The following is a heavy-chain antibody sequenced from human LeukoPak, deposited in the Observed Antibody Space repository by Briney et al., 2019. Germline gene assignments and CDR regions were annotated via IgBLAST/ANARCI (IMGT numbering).Heavy chain of an antibody. J-gene: IGHJ5*02. D-gene: IGHD2-2*01. CDR1: GYTFTSYY. Sequence: ASVKVSCKASGYTFTSYYMHWVRQAPGQGLEWMGIINPSGGSTSYAQKFQGRVTMTRDMSTSTVYMELSSLRSEDTAVYYCARDRCSSTSCYRFDPWGQGTLVTVPS. CDR3: ARDRCSSTSCYRFDP. CDR2: INPSGGST. V-gene: IGHV1-46*01.